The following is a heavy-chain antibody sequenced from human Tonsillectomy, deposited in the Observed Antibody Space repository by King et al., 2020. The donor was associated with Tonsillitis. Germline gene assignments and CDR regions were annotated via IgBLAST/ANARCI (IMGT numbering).Heavy chain of an antibody. CDR3: ARERLYSSGWGIDY. CDR2: ISLDARRE. D-gene: IGHD6-19*01. Sequence: VQLVESGGGVVQPGGSLRLSCASSGFDFSSYGMHWVRQAPGKGLQWVAVISLDARRENYADSVKGRFTISRDNSEKTLYLQMNSLRAEDTAVYYCARERLYSSGWGIDYWGQGSLVTVSS. V-gene: IGHV3-33*05. J-gene: IGHJ4*02. CDR1: GFDFSSYG.